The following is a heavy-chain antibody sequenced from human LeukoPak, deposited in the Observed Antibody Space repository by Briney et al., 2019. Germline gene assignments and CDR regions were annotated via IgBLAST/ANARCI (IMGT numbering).Heavy chain of an antibody. CDR1: GGTFSSYA. Sequence: GASVKVSCKASGGTFSSYAISWVRQAPGQGLEWMGIINPSGGSTSYAQKFQGRVTMTRDTSTSTVYMELSSLRSEDTAVYYCARVSGSGSYYNLDYWGQGTLVTVSS. CDR3: ARVSGSGSYYNLDY. J-gene: IGHJ4*02. D-gene: IGHD3-10*01. CDR2: INPSGGST. V-gene: IGHV1-46*01.